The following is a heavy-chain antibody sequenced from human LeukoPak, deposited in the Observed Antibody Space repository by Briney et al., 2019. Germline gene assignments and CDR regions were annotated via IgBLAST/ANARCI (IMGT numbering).Heavy chain of an antibody. CDR1: GFTFSSYA. V-gene: IGHV3-23*01. Sequence: GGSLRLSCAASGFTFSSYAMSWVRQAPGKGLEWVSGISGSGGSGSTYYADSVKGRFTISRDNSKNTLFLQMNSLRAEDTAVYYCAKSGLNRFDYWGQGTLVTVSS. J-gene: IGHJ4*02. CDR2: ISGSGGSGST. CDR3: AKSGLNRFDY. D-gene: IGHD2-15*01.